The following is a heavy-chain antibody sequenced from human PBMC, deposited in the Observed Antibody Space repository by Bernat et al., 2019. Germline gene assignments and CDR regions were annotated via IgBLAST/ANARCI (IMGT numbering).Heavy chain of an antibody. J-gene: IGHJ4*02. CDR2: IRSKAYGGTT. CDR1: GFTFGDYA. D-gene: IGHD3-3*01. CDR3: TREDLYDFWSGYYYYVDY. V-gene: IGHV3-49*04. Sequence: EVQLVESGGGLVQPGRSLRLSCTASGFTFGDYAMSWVRQAPGKGLEWVGFIRSKAYGGTTEYAASVKGRFTISRDDSKSIAYLQMNSLKTEDTAVYYCTREDLYDFWSGYYYYVDYWGQGTLVTVSS.